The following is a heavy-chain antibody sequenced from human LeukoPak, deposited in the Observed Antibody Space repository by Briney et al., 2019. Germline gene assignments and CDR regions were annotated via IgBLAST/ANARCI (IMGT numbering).Heavy chain of an antibody. Sequence: GGSLRLSCAASGFSFNSYGMHWVRQAPGKGLEWEAFIRYDGTNQYYADSVKGRFTISRDNSKNTLYLQMNSLRPEDTALYYCAKILSVWPTYSSSWYADYWGQGTQVTVSS. CDR3: AKILSVWPTYSSSWYADY. V-gene: IGHV3-30*02. CDR2: IRYDGTNQ. CDR1: GFSFNSYG. D-gene: IGHD6-13*01. J-gene: IGHJ4*02.